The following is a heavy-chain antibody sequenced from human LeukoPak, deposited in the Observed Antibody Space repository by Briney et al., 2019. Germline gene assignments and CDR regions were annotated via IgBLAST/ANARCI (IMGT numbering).Heavy chain of an antibody. CDR1: GFTFSSYS. CDR2: ISSSSSSI. D-gene: IGHD3-10*01. V-gene: IGHV3-48*04. Sequence: PGGSLRLSCVASGFTFSSYSMNWVRQAPGKGLEWVSQISSSSSSIYYADSVKGRFTISRDNAKNSLYLQMNSLRAEDTAVYYCARENALWFGESKDAFDIWGQGTMVTVSS. J-gene: IGHJ3*02. CDR3: ARENALWFGESKDAFDI.